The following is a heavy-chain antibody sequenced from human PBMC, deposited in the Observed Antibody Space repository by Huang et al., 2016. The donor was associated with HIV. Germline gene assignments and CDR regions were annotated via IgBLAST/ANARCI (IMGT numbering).Heavy chain of an antibody. CDR1: GFTFSSYD. J-gene: IGHJ6*02. CDR2: CGTCGNT. Sequence: EVQLVESGGALVQPGGSLRLSCAASGFTFSSYDMHWVRQGTGKGLVCGLSCGTCGNTYYPGSGKDRFTISREEAKNALYLQMNSLRAGDTSVYYCARGAAPSTVYYYYYGLDVWGHGTSVTVSS. D-gene: IGHD2-15*01. CDR3: ARGAAPSTVYYYYYGLDV. V-gene: IGHV3-13*01.